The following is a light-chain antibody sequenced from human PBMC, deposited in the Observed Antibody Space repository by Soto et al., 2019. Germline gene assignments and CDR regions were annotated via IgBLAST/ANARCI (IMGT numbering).Light chain of an antibody. Sequence: EIVMTQSPATLSVSPGERATLSCRASQSVSSNLAWYQQKPGQAPRLLIYGASTRATGIPARFSGSGSGTDFTLPISSLQSEDFAVYYFQQYNNWPRGTFGQGTKVEIK. CDR1: QSVSSN. CDR2: GAS. J-gene: IGKJ1*01. V-gene: IGKV3-15*01. CDR3: QQYNNWPRGT.